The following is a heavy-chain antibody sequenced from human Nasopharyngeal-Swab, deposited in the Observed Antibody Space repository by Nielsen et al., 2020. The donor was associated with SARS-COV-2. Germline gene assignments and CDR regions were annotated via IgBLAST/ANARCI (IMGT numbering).Heavy chain of an antibody. CDR3: ARTAGYYYMDV. CDR2: IYYSGST. CDR1: GCSISSYS. D-gene: IGHD6-13*01. J-gene: IGHJ6*03. V-gene: IGHV4-59*01. Sequence: SETLSLTCAVSGCSISSYSWSWIRLPPGKGLEWIGYIYYSGSTNYSPSLKSRVTISVDTSKNQFSLKLNSVTAADTAVYYCARTAGYYYMDVWGKVTTVTVSS.